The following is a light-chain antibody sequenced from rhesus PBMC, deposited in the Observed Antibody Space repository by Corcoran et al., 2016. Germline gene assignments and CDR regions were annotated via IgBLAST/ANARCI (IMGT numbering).Light chain of an antibody. CDR2: HAT. V-gene: IGKV1-25*02. Sequence: DIQMTQSPSSVSASVGDRVTITCRASQGISSYLAWYQHKPGKTPKLLIYHATILQNGVQSRFSGSGSGTEFTLTISSLQPEDFATYYCQQYNSLPMWTFGQGTKVEIK. J-gene: IGKJ1*01. CDR3: QQYNSLPMWT. CDR1: QGISSY.